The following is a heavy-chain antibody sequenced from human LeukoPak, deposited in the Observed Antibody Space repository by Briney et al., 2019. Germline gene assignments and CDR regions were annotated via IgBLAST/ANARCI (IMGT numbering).Heavy chain of an antibody. CDR2: ISYDGSGK. Sequence: PGRSLRLSCAASGFTFSSYAMHWVRQAPGKGLEWVAVISYDGSGKFYPDSVKGRFTISRDDSRNTLYLQMNSLRPEDTALYHCAKEGLGGDFDYWGQGTLVTASS. CDR3: AKEGLGGDFDY. CDR1: GFTFSSYA. J-gene: IGHJ4*02. V-gene: IGHV3-30-3*01. D-gene: IGHD3-16*01.